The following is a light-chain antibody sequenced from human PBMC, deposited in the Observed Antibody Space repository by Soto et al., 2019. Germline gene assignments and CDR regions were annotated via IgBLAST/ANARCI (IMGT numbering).Light chain of an antibody. CDR2: GNN. J-gene: IGLJ1*01. V-gene: IGLV1-44*01. CDR1: TSSIGNNP. CDR3: AAWDGSLRAYV. Sequence: QSVLTQPPSASGTPGQRVTISCSGSTSSIGNNPVNWFQQLPGTAPKLLIYGNNQRPSGVPDRFSGSKSGTSASLAISGLQSEDEADYYCAAWDGSLRAYVFGTGTKVTVL.